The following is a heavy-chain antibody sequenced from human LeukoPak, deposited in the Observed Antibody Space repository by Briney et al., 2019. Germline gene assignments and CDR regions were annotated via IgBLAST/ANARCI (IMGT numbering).Heavy chain of an antibody. J-gene: IGHJ1*01. V-gene: IGHV3-23*01. Sequence: TGGSLRLSCAASGFTFSSYAMSWVRQAPGKGLEWVSAISGSGGSTYYADSVKGRFTISRDNAKNTLYLQMSSLRAEDTAVYFCARDWATSSGPFAGPEYFQHWGQGTLVTVSS. D-gene: IGHD3-22*01. CDR3: ARDWATSSGPFAGPEYFQH. CDR1: GFTFSSYA. CDR2: ISGSGGST.